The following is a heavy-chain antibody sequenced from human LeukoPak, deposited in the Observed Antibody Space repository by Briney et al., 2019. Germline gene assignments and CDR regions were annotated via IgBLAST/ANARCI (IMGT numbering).Heavy chain of an antibody. CDR1: GITFSRYW. CDR2: IKQDGGEK. J-gene: IGHJ4*02. V-gene: IGHV3-7*03. Sequence: GESLRLSCVDSGITFSRYWMSWVRQAPGKGLEWVANIKQDGGEKYYVDSVKGRFTISRDNAKNSLYLQMNSLRVEDTAVYYCARDGRPLDYWGQGTLVTVSS. CDR3: ARDGRPLDY.